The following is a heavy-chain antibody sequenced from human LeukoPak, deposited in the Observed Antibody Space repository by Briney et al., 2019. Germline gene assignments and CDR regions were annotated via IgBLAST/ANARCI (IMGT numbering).Heavy chain of an antibody. V-gene: IGHV4-34*01. CDR2: INHSGST. D-gene: IGHD3-3*01. CDR3: ARGNVLRFLEWLFHWFDP. J-gene: IGHJ5*02. Sequence: SETLSLTCAVYGGSFSGFYWSWIRQPPGKGLEWIGEINHSGSTNYNPSLKSRVTISVDTSKNQFSLKLSSVTAADTAVYYCARGNVLRFLEWLFHWFDPWGQGTLVTVSS. CDR1: GGSFSGFY.